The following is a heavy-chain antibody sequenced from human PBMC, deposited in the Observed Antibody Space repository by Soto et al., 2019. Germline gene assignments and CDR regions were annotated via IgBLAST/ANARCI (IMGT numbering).Heavy chain of an antibody. Sequence: QVQLVESGGGVVQPGRSLRLSCAASGFTFSSYGMHWVRQAPGKGLEWVAVIWYDGSNKYYADSVKGRFTISRDNSKNTLYLQRNSLRAEDTAVYYCAREKAPDYYYYYMDVWGKGTTVTVSS. V-gene: IGHV3-33*01. CDR1: GFTFSSYG. CDR3: AREKAPDYYYYYMDV. CDR2: IWYDGSNK. J-gene: IGHJ6*03.